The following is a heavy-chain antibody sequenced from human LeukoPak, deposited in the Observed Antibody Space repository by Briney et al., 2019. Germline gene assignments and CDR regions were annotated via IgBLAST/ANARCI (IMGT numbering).Heavy chain of an antibody. CDR2: ISAYNGNT. V-gene: IGHV1-18*01. Sequence: ASVKVSCKASGYTFTSYAMNWVRQAPGQGLEWMGWISAYNGNTNYAQKLQGRVTMTTDTSTSTAYMELRSLRSDDTAVYYCAREYGSGKRAFDIWGQGTMVTVSS. CDR1: GYTFTSYA. D-gene: IGHD3-10*01. J-gene: IGHJ3*02. CDR3: AREYGSGKRAFDI.